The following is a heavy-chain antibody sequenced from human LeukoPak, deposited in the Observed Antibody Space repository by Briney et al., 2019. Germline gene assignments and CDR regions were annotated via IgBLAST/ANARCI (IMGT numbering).Heavy chain of an antibody. V-gene: IGHV3-48*01. CDR3: ARSGANIAAAGTRRPLDY. CDR2: ISSSSSTI. D-gene: IGHD6-13*01. J-gene: IGHJ4*02. Sequence: GGSLRLSCAASGFTFSSYSMNWVRQAPGKGLEWVSYISSSSSTIYYADSVKGRFTISRDNAKNSLYLQMNSLRAEDTAVYYCARSGANIAAAGTRRPLDYWGQGTLVTVSS. CDR1: GFTFSSYS.